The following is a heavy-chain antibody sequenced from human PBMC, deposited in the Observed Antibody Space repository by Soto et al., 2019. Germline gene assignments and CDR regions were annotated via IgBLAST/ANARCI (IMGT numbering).Heavy chain of an antibody. CDR1: GGSITSHY. Sequence: SETLSLTCSVSGGSITSHYCSWFRQPPGKGLEWIGYIHHSGSTSYNPSLKSRVTMSVDTSKNQFSLKVNSVTAADTALYYCASQGFGQLNGIVGFWGPGTKVTVYS. V-gene: IGHV4-59*08. J-gene: IGHJ6*02. CDR3: ASQGFGQLNGIVGF. D-gene: IGHD3-10*01. CDR2: IHHSGST.